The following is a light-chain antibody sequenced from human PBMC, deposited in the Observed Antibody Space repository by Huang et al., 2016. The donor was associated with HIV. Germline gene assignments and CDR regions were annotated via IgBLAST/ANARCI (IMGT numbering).Light chain of an antibody. Sequence: PGERATLSCRASQSVNSGYLAWYQQKPGQAPRLLIYGASSRATGIPGRFSGSGSGTDFTLTISRLQPEDFAVYFCQQYGSSPGTFGQGTKVEMK. V-gene: IGKV3-20*01. CDR2: GAS. CDR1: QSVNSGY. CDR3: QQYGSSPGT. J-gene: IGKJ1*01.